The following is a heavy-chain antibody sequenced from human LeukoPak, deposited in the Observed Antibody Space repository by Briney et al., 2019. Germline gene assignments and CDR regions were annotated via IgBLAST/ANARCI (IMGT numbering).Heavy chain of an antibody. J-gene: IGHJ4*02. D-gene: IGHD5-12*01. CDR3: AREGYSGHDFIY. CDR2: IYHSGDT. Sequence: SESLSLTCTVSGGSIGTYYWSWIRQPPGKGLEWIGYIYHSGDTKYNPSLKSRVTISVDTSKNQFSLRLRSVTAADTAVYYCAREGYSGHDFIYWGQGTLVTVSS. CDR1: GGSIGTYY. V-gene: IGHV4-59*01.